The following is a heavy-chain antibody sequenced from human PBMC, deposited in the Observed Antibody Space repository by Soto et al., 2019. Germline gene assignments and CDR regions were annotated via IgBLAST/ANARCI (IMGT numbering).Heavy chain of an antibody. D-gene: IGHD3-3*01. J-gene: IGHJ5*02. Sequence: SETLSLTCAVYGGSFSGYYWSWIRQPPGKGLEWIGEINHSGSTNYNPSLKSRVTISVDTSKNQFSLKLSSVTAADTAVYYCARQRYYDFWSGQPNRGNWFDPWGQGTLVTVSS. V-gene: IGHV4-34*01. CDR1: GGSFSGYY. CDR3: ARQRYYDFWSGQPNRGNWFDP. CDR2: INHSGST.